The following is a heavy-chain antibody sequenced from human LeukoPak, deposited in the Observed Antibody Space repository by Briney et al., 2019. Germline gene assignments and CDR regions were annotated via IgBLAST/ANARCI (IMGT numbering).Heavy chain of an antibody. CDR1: GYTFTSYD. J-gene: IGHJ3*02. V-gene: IGHV1-18*01. D-gene: IGHD4-11*01. Sequence: ASVKVSCKASGYTFTSYDINWVRQATGQGLEWMGWISAYNGNTNYAQKLQGRVTMTTDTSTNTAYMELRSLRSDDTAVYYCSRGLQENLAWLQAFTAFDIWGQGTMVTVSS. CDR2: ISAYNGNT. CDR3: SRGLQENLAWLQAFTAFDI.